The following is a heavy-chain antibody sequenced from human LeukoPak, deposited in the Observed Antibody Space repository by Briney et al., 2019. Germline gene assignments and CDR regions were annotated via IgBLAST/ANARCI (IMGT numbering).Heavy chain of an antibody. CDR3: ARQRDYGDQRAYYYGMDV. Sequence: GESLKISCKGSGYSFTSYWISWVRQMPGKGLEWMGRIDPSDSYTNYSPSFKGHVTISADKSISTAYRQWSSLKASDTAMYYCARQRDYGDQRAYYYGMDVWGKGTTVTVSS. V-gene: IGHV5-10-1*01. J-gene: IGHJ6*04. CDR2: IDPSDSYT. D-gene: IGHD4-17*01. CDR1: GYSFTSYW.